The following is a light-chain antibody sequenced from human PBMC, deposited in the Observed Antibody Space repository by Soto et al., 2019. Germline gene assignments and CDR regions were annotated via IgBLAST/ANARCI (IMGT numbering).Light chain of an antibody. CDR3: QQRSNWPPYT. V-gene: IGKV3-11*01. Sequence: EIVLTQSPATLSSSPGETATLSCRASQSVSSYLAWYQQTPGQAPRLLTYDASNRATGIPARFSVSGSGTDFTLTISSLEPEDFAVYYCQQRSNWPPYTFGQGTKLEIK. CDR1: QSVSSY. J-gene: IGKJ2*01. CDR2: DAS.